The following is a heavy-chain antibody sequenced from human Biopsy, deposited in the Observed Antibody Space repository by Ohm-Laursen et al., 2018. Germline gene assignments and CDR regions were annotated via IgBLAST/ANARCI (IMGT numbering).Heavy chain of an antibody. CDR2: IVTFFGTV. CDR3: ASQTPRNPNILTGAFHYDMAV. J-gene: IGHJ6*02. V-gene: IGHV1-69*05. D-gene: IGHD3-9*01. Sequence: SSVKVSCKFSGGSFSNYAVSWVRQAPGQGLEWMGGIVTFFGTVKYAQRFQGRLTITTDRSTDTAYMELGSLTSEDTAVYYCASQTPRNPNILTGAFHYDMAVWDQGTTVTVSS. CDR1: GGSFSNYA.